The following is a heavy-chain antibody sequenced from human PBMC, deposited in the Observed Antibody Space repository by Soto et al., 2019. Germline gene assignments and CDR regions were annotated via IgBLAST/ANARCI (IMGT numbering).Heavy chain of an antibody. CDR2: VYPSDSDV. J-gene: IGHJ5*02. CDR1: GYRFTSSW. Sequence: GESLKISCQGSGYRFTSSWIGWVRQMPGKGLEWLGNVYPSDSDVRYSPSFEGRVTISADNSINTAYLHLLNLKASDTAIYYCREGAARPFDPWGQGTLVTVSS. CDR3: REGAARPFDP. V-gene: IGHV5-51*01. D-gene: IGHD6-6*01.